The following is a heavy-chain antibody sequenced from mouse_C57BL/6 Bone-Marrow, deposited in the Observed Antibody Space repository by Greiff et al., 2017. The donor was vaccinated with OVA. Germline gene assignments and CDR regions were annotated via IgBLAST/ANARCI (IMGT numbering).Heavy chain of an antibody. CDR1: GYTFTDYY. CDR3: AFYYGSSYRYFDV. V-gene: IGHV1-39*01. D-gene: IGHD1-1*01. CDR2: INPNYGTT. J-gene: IGHJ1*03. Sequence: VQLQQSGPELVKPGASVKISCKASGYTFTDYYMNWVKQSHGKSLEWIGVINPNYGTTSYNQKFKGKATLTVDQSSSTAYMQLNSLTSEDSAVYYCAFYYGSSYRYFDVWGTGTTVTVSS.